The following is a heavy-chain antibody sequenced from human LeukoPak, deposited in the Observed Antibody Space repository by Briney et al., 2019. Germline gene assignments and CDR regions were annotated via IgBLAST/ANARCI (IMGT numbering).Heavy chain of an antibody. V-gene: IGHV3-15*01. Sequence: GGSLRLSCAASGFTFSNSWMSWVRQAPGKGLEWVARIKGQTDGWTTDYAAPMTGRFIISRDDSKNTLYLQMNSLKTEDTAVYYCTTDAYSGYEGLYDYWGQGTLVTVSS. J-gene: IGHJ4*02. CDR3: TTDAYSGYEGLYDY. D-gene: IGHD5-12*01. CDR1: GFTFSNSW. CDR2: IKGQTDGWTT.